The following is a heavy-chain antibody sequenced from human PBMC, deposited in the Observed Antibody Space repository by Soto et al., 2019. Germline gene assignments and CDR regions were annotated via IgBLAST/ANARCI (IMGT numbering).Heavy chain of an antibody. CDR2: ISAYNGNT. V-gene: IGHV1-18*01. CDR3: ARDPSHDYGDYVTDY. D-gene: IGHD4-17*01. J-gene: IGHJ4*02. CDR1: GYTFTSYG. Sequence: ASVKVSCKASGYTFTSYGISWVRQAPGQGLEWMGWISAYNGNTNYAQKLQGRVTMTTDTSTSTAYMELRSLRSDDTAVYYCARDPSHDYGDYVTDYWGQGTLVTVSS.